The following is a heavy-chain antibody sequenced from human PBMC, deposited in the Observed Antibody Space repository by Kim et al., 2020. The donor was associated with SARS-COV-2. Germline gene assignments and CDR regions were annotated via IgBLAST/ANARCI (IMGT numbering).Heavy chain of an antibody. CDR3: AREGYFDGGSFFFDY. V-gene: IGHV4-4*07. Sequence: PSRKRRVTMSVETSKNQFSLQLTSMTAADTAIYYCAREGYFDGGSFFFDYWGQGTLVTVSS. D-gene: IGHD2-15*01. J-gene: IGHJ4*02.